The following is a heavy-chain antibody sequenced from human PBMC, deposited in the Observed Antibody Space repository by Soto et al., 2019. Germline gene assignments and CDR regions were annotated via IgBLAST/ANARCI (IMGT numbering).Heavy chain of an antibody. CDR1: GGSFSGYY. CDR2: INHSGST. J-gene: IGHJ6*02. Sequence: SETLSLTCAVYGGSFSGYYWSWIRQPPGKGLECIGEINHSGSTNYNPSLKSRVTISVDTSKNQFSLKLSSVTAADTAVYYCARGPGYSSSSSYYYYYYGMDVWGQGTTVTVSS. V-gene: IGHV4-34*01. D-gene: IGHD6-6*01. CDR3: ARGPGYSSSSSYYYYYYGMDV.